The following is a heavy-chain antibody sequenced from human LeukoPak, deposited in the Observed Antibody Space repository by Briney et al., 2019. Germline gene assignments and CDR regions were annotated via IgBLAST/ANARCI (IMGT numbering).Heavy chain of an antibody. Sequence: GGSLRLSCAASGFTFSSYSMNWVRQAPGKGLEWVSSISSSSSYIYYADSVKGRFTISRDNAKDSLYLQMNSLRAEDTAVYYCARDLTYGDFDYWGQGTLVTVSS. CDR2: ISSSSSYI. J-gene: IGHJ4*02. CDR3: ARDLTYGDFDY. CDR1: GFTFSSYS. V-gene: IGHV3-21*01. D-gene: IGHD4-17*01.